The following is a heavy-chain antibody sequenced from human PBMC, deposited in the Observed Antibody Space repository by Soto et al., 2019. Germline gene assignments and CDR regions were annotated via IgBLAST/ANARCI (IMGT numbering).Heavy chain of an antibody. CDR1: GFTFSSYA. J-gene: IGHJ5*02. CDR3: ARERGYSGYDSGWFDP. Sequence: GGSLRLSCAASGFTFSSYAMHWVRQAPGKGLEWVAVISYDGSNKYYADSVKGRFTISRDNAKNSLYLQMNSLRAEDTAVYYCARERGYSGYDSGWFDPWGQGTLVTVSS. CDR2: ISYDGSNK. D-gene: IGHD5-12*01. V-gene: IGHV3-30-3*01.